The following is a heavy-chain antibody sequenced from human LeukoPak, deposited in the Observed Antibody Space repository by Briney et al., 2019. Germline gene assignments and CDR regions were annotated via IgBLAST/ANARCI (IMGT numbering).Heavy chain of an antibody. J-gene: IGHJ4*02. CDR3: ARDKPAAAGPNFDY. V-gene: IGHV4-34*01. CDR2: INHSGST. CDR1: GGXFSGYY. D-gene: IGHD6-13*01. Sequence: PSETLSLTCAVYGGXFSGYYWSWIRQPPGKGLEWIGEINHSGSTNYNPSLKSRVTISVDTSKNKFSLKLSSVTAADTAVYYCARDKPAAAGPNFDYWGQGTLVTVSS.